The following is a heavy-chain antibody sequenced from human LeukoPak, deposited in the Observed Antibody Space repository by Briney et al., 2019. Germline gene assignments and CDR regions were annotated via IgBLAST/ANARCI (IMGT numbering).Heavy chain of an antibody. D-gene: IGHD2-15*01. J-gene: IGHJ5*02. V-gene: IGHV3-7*01. CDR2: IKQDGSEK. CDR1: GFTFSSYW. Sequence: GGSLRLSCAASGFTFSSYWMSWVRQAPGKGLEWVANIKQDGSEKYYVDSVKGRFTISRDDAKNSLYLQMNSLRAEDTAVYSCARGADGVSSNSRGWFDPWGQGTLVTVSS. CDR3: ARGADGVSSNSRGWFDP.